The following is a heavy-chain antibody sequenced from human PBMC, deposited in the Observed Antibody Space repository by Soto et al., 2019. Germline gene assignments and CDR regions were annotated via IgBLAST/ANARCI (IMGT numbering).Heavy chain of an antibody. Sequence: GGSLRLSCAASGFTFSSYAMSWVRQAPGKGLEWVSAISGSGGSTYYADSVKGRFTISRDDSKNTLYLQMNSLRAEDTAVYYCANDHPLTELLWFGELSVDSGYWGQGTLVTVSS. CDR1: GFTFSSYA. CDR3: ANDHPLTELLWFGELSVDSGY. V-gene: IGHV3-23*01. CDR2: ISGSGGST. J-gene: IGHJ4*02. D-gene: IGHD3-10*01.